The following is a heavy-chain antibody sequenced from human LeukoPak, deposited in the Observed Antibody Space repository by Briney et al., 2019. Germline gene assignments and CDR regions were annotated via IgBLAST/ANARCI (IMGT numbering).Heavy chain of an antibody. J-gene: IGHJ4*02. CDR3: AREGDGYNRPLHD. Sequence: SETLSLTCTVSAGSISGSYWSWIRQPPGKGLEWIGYISDRGTTRYNPSLKSRVTISVDTSKNQFSLKMTSVTTADTAIYYCAREGDGYNRPLHDWGQGTLVIVSS. CDR1: AGSISGSY. D-gene: IGHD5-24*01. CDR2: ISDRGTT. V-gene: IGHV4-59*01.